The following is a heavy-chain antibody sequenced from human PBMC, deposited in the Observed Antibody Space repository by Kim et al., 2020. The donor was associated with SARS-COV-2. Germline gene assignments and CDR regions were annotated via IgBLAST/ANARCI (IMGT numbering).Heavy chain of an antibody. CDR1: GFTFSSYW. J-gene: IGHJ4*02. CDR2: IKQDGSEK. V-gene: IGHV3-7*03. CDR3: ARALTYYYGSGSYGGSIDY. D-gene: IGHD3-10*01. Sequence: GGSLRLSCVASGFTFSSYWMSWVRQAPGKGLEWVANIKQDGSEKYYVDSVKGRFTISRDNAKNSLYLQMNSLRAEDTAVYYCARALTYYYGSGSYGGSIDYWGQGTLVTVSS.